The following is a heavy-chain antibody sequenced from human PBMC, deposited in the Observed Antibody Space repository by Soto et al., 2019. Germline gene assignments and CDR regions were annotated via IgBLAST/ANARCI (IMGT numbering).Heavy chain of an antibody. V-gene: IGHV1-18*01. CDR1: GYTFNKYG. CDR3: ARGRGVVIPAGTPDAFDV. Sequence: ASVKVSCKASGYTFNKYGFNWVRQAPGQGLEWMGRISAFNDYTNLAQKFQGRLTLTTDASTNTAYMELQVLRSGDTAMYYCARGRGVVIPAGTPDAFDVWGQGTMVTVSS. D-gene: IGHD6-13*01. J-gene: IGHJ3*01. CDR2: ISAFNDYT.